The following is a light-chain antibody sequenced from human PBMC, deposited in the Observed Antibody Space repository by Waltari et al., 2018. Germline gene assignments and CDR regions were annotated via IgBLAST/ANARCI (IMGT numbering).Light chain of an antibody. J-gene: IGKJ1*01. CDR1: QSVSGI. CDR3: LQNYITPS. V-gene: IGKV1-39*01. Sequence: DIQMTQSPSSLSASIGDRGTITCPASQSVSGILNWYQQKPRKTPNLLIHTVSTLQPGVPSRFSGSEAGTDCTRTISSLQPEDLATYYCLQNYITPSFGQGTKVEIK. CDR2: TVS.